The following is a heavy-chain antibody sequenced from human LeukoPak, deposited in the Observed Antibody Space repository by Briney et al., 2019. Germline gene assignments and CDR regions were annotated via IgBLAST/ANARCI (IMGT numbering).Heavy chain of an antibody. CDR2: SNPSGGST. CDR3: ARETVPAIAAPRGLNY. CDR1: GYTFTSYY. V-gene: IGHV1-46*01. Sequence: ASVKVSCKASGYTFTSYYMHWVRQAPGQGLEWMGISNPSGGSTSYAQKFQGRVTMTRDMSTSTVYMELSRLRSDDTAVYYCARETVPAIAAPRGLNYWGQGTLVTVSS. D-gene: IGHD6-13*01. J-gene: IGHJ4*02.